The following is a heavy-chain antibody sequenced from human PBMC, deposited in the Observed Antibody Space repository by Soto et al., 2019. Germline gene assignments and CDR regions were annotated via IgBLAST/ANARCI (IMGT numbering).Heavy chain of an antibody. CDR3: ARARDGYNFLYEPT. Sequence: GGSLRLSCVASGFTVGSNYMSWVRQAPGKELEWVSVSYSGGSTDYADSVKGRFTISRDNSKNTLYLQMNSLRAEDTAVYYCARARDGYNFLYEPTWGQGTLVTVSS. D-gene: IGHD5-12*01. V-gene: IGHV3-53*01. CDR1: GFTVGSNY. J-gene: IGHJ4*02. CDR2: SYSGGST.